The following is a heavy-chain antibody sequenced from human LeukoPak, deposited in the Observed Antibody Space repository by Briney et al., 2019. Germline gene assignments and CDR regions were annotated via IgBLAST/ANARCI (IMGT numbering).Heavy chain of an antibody. J-gene: IGHJ4*02. CDR1: GGSISSSSYY. Sequence: SETLSLTCTVSGGSISSSSYYWGWIRRPPGKGLEWIGSISYSGCTYYNPSLKSRVTISVDTSKNQFSLKLSSVTAADTAVYYCARHEVGYCSSTSCYTLEAFDYWGQGTLVTVSS. CDR2: ISYSGCT. CDR3: ARHEVGYCSSTSCYTLEAFDY. V-gene: IGHV4-39*01. D-gene: IGHD2-2*02.